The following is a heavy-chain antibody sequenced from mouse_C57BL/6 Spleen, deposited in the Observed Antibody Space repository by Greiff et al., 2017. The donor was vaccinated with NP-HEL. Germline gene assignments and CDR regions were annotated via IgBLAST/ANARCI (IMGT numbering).Heavy chain of an antibody. D-gene: IGHD1-1*01. CDR3: ARSSITTVVDPFAY. V-gene: IGHV1-81*01. Sequence: VQLQQSGAELARPGASVKLSCKASGYTFTSYGISWVKQRTGQGLEWIGEIYPRSGNTYYNEKFKGQATLTADKSSSTAYMELRSLTSEDSAVYFCARSSITTVVDPFAYWGQGTLVTVSA. CDR2: IYPRSGNT. J-gene: IGHJ3*01. CDR1: GYTFTSYG.